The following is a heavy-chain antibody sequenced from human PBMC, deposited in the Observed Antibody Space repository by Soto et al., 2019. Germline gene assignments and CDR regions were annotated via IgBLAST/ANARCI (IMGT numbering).Heavy chain of an antibody. J-gene: IGHJ4*02. CDR1: GYTFTGYY. CDR3: ARDAFFLPTVTTRDVYYLDY. CDR2: INPNSGGT. D-gene: IGHD4-17*01. V-gene: IGHV1-2*04. Sequence: QVPLVQSGAEVKKHGASVKVSCKASGYTFTGYYMNWVRQAPGQVLEWRGWINPNSGGTTYAQKFQGWVTMTRDTSIITAYMELSRLRSDATAVYYGARDAFFLPTVTTRDVYYLDYWGQGTLVTVSS.